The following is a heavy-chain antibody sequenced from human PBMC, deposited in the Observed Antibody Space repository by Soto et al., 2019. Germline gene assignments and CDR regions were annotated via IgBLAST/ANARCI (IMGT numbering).Heavy chain of an antibody. CDR1: GFTFNSYW. V-gene: IGHV3-7*05. Sequence: PGGSLRLSCEATGFTFNSYWMSWVRQAPGKGLEWVANIKQDGSEKYYVDSVKGRFTISRDNAKNLVYLQMNSLRAEDTAIYYCARDSTAVASSYWGQGTLVTVSS. CDR3: ARDSTAVASSY. D-gene: IGHD6-19*01. CDR2: IKQDGSEK. J-gene: IGHJ4*02.